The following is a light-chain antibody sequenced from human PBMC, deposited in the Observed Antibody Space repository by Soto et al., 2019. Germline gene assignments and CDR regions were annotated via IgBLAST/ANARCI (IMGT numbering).Light chain of an antibody. J-gene: IGKJ1*01. CDR1: QNIKTY. V-gene: IGKV1-5*01. CDR2: AAS. CDR3: QQYNSYFWT. Sequence: DIQMTQSPSSLSASVGDVVTITCRASQNIKTYLNWYQQKPGKAPNLLIYAASSLHSGVPSRFSGSGSGTDFTLTISSLQPDDFATYYCQQYNSYFWTFGQGTKVDIK.